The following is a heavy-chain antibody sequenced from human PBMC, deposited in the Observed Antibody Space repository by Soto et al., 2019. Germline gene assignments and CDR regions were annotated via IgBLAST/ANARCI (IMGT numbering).Heavy chain of an antibody. CDR3: AKDITYRPPLRFDNWFDP. CDR2: ISGSGGST. D-gene: IGHD1-20*01. Sequence: EVQLLESGGGLVQPGGSLRLSCAASGFTFSSYAMSWVRQAPGKGLEWVSAISGSGGSTYYADSVKGRFTISRDNSKNTLYLQMNSLRAEDTAVYYCAKDITYRPPLRFDNWFDPWGQGTLVTVSS. CDR1: GFTFSSYA. J-gene: IGHJ5*02. V-gene: IGHV3-23*01.